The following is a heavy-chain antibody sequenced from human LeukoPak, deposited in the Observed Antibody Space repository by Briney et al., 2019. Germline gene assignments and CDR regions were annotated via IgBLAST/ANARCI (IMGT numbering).Heavy chain of an antibody. D-gene: IGHD3-22*01. V-gene: IGHV3-23*01. J-gene: IGHJ4*02. CDR3: AKVLYYDSSGPLDY. CDR2: ISGSGGST. Sequence: PGGSLRLSCAASGFTFSSYAMSWVRQAPGKGLEWVSAISGSGGSTYYADSVKGRFTISRDNAKDTLYLQMNSLRAEDTAVYYCAKVLYYDSSGPLDYWGQGTLVTVSS. CDR1: GFTFSSYA.